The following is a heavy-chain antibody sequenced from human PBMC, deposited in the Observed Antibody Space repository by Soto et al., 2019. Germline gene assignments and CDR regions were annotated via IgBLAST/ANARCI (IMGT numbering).Heavy chain of an antibody. CDR1: GGSISSYY. D-gene: IGHD3-10*01. CDR2: IYYSGST. Sequence: SETLSLTCPVSGGSISSYYWSWIRQPPGKGLEWIGYIYYSGSTNYNPSLKSRVTISVDTSKNQFSLKLSSVTAADTAVYYCAREVAYYYGSGSEYYYYMDVWGKGTTVTVSS. V-gene: IGHV4-59*01. CDR3: AREVAYYYGSGSEYYYYMDV. J-gene: IGHJ6*03.